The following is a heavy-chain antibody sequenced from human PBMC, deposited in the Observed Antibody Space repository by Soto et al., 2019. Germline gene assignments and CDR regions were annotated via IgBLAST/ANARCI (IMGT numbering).Heavy chain of an antibody. CDR2: INPSGGST. CDR3: ARGIVATISNYYYCHMAV. Sequence: ASVKVSCKASGYTFTSYYMHWVRQAPGQGPEWMGVINPSGGSTRYAQKFQGRVTMTRDTSASTVGLELSSLRSEDTAVYYCARGIVATISNYYYCHMAVWGKGTTVTVSS. J-gene: IGHJ6*03. CDR1: GYTFTSYY. D-gene: IGHD5-12*01. V-gene: IGHV1-46*03.